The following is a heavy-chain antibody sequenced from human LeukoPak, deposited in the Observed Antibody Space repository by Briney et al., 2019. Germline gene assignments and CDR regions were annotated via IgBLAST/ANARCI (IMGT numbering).Heavy chain of an antibody. Sequence: GGSLRLSCAASGFTFSSYSMNWVRQAPGKGLEWVSSISSSSSYIYYADSVRGRFTISRDNAKNSLYLQMNSLRAEDTAVYYCARPRGFIAVAERYFQHWGQGTLVTVSS. CDR2: ISSSSSYI. CDR3: ARPRGFIAVAERYFQH. D-gene: IGHD6-19*01. J-gene: IGHJ1*01. V-gene: IGHV3-21*01. CDR1: GFTFSSYS.